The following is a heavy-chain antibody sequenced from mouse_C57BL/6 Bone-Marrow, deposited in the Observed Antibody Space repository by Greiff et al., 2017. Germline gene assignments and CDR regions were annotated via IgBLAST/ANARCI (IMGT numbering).Heavy chain of an antibody. Sequence: QVQLQQSGAELVKPGASVKMSCKASGYTFTSYWITWVKQRPGQGLEWIGDIYPGSGSTNYYELFSSKATLTVDTSSSAAYMQLSNMTSEDSADYDCARGLRRILFDYWGQGTTLTVSS. V-gene: IGHV1-55*01. CDR3: ARGLRRILFDY. CDR2: IYPGSGST. CDR1: GYTFTSYW. D-gene: IGHD2-4*01. J-gene: IGHJ2*01.